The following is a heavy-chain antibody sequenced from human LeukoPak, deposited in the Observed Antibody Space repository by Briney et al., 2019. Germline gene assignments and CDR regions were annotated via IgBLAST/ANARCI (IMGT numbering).Heavy chain of an antibody. CDR1: GGSITSSGHS. D-gene: IGHD6-13*01. V-gene: IGHV4-39*01. J-gene: IGHJ5*02. CDR2: IYYTGRT. Sequence: SETLSLTCTVSGGSITSSGHSWGWIRQPPGKGLEWTGTIYYTGRTYYNPSLQSRITISVDTSRNQFSLKLSSVTAADTAVYYCAQSIGSNSWMGNSFDPWGQGTLVTVSS. CDR3: AQSIGSNSWMGNSFDP.